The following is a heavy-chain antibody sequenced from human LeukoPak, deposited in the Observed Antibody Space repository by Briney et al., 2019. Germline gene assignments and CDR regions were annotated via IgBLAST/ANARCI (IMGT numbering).Heavy chain of an antibody. CDR3: ARDLVGYCTGGSCHTVAN. J-gene: IGHJ4*02. CDR2: IWYDGSNK. V-gene: IGHV3-33*01. D-gene: IGHD2-15*01. Sequence: GGSLRLSCAASGFTFSSYGMHWVRQAPGKGLEWVAVIWYDGSNKYYADSVKGRFTISRDDSKNTLYLQMNSLRAEDTAAYYCARDLVGYCTGGSCHTVANWGQGTLVTVSS. CDR1: GFTFSSYG.